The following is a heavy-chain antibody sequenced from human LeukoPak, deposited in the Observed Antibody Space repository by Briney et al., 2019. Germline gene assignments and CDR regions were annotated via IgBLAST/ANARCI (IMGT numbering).Heavy chain of an antibody. V-gene: IGHV3-30*02. CDR2: IWYDGSNK. CDR1: GFTFSSYG. CDR3: AKDFRFTEYFQH. J-gene: IGHJ1*01. D-gene: IGHD3-16*01. Sequence: PGGSLRLSCAASGFTFSSYGMHWVRQAPGKGLEWVAVIWYDGSNKYYADSVEGRFTISRDNSKNTLYLQMNSLRAEDTAVYYCAKDFRFTEYFQHWGQGTLVTVSS.